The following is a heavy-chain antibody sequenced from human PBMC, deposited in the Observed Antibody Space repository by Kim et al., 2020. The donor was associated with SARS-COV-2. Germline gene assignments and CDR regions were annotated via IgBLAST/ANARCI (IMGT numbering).Heavy chain of an antibody. CDR3: AKDNERHYKVRRGMDG. Sequence: GKGRFNISRDNSKNTLYLQMNSRRAEDTAVYYCAKDNERHYKVRRGMDGWGQGTMVTVSS. V-gene: IGHV3-33*06. J-gene: IGHJ6*02. D-gene: IGHD3-10*02.